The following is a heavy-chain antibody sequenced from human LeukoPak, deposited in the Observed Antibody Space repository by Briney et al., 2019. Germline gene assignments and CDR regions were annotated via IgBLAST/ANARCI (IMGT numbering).Heavy chain of an antibody. V-gene: IGHV3-30*03. CDR3: ARETWFGETGKFLDY. CDR2: ISYDGSNK. J-gene: IGHJ4*02. Sequence: GRSLRLSCAASGFTFSTYAMHWVRQAPGKGLEWVAVISYDGSNKYYADSVKGRFTISRDNSKNTVYLQMNSLRAEDTAVYYCARETWFGETGKFLDYWGQGTLVTVSS. CDR1: GFTFSTYA. D-gene: IGHD3-10*01.